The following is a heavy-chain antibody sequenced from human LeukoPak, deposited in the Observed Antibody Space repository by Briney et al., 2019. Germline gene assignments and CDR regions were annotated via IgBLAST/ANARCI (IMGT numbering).Heavy chain of an antibody. J-gene: IGHJ4*02. V-gene: IGHV3-7*01. Sequence: PGGSLRLSCAASGFRFGDYWMTWARHVPGKGLEWVANIKQDGAEKHYAESVEGRFIISRDNAKNSLYLEMDRLKVEDTAVYYCARVGAWDLQRVFDYWGQGTLVTVSS. CDR2: IKQDGAEK. D-gene: IGHD1-26*01. CDR1: GFRFGDYW. CDR3: ARVGAWDLQRVFDY.